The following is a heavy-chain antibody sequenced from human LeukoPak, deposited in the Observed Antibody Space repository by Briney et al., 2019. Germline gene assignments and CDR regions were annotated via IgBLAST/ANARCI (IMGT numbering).Heavy chain of an antibody. Sequence: RGSLRLSCAASGFTFSTCAMNWVRQAPGKGLEWVSSIISSSSRTYYADAVKGRFTISRDNAKNSLYLQMNSLRAEDTAVYYCAPDPGWYMDYWGRGSLVTVSS. CDR2: IISSSSRT. CDR1: GFTFSTCA. J-gene: IGHJ4*02. D-gene: IGHD6-19*01. V-gene: IGHV3-21*06. CDR3: APDPGWYMDY.